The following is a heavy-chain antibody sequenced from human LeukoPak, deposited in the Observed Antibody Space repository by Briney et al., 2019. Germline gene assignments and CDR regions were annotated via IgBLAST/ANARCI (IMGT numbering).Heavy chain of an antibody. Sequence: GASVKVSCKASGYTFTSYDINWVRQATGQGLEWMGWMNPNSGNTGYAQKFQGRVTMTRNTSISTAYMELSSLRSEDTAVYYCARGSGTIYYYYYMDVWGKGTTVTISS. V-gene: IGHV1-8*01. D-gene: IGHD1-1*01. CDR1: GYTFTSYD. CDR2: MNPNSGNT. CDR3: ARGSGTIYYYYYMDV. J-gene: IGHJ6*03.